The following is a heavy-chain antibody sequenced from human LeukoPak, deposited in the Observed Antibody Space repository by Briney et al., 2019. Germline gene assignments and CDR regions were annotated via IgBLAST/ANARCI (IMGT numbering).Heavy chain of an antibody. D-gene: IGHD7-27*01. CDR2: ISYDGSNT. J-gene: IGHJ2*01. Sequence: GGSLRLSCAASEFTFRIYGMHWVRQTPDKGLEWLAVISYDGSNTYYADSVKGRFTISRDNSKNTVYLQINSLRAEDTALYYCAKSPTRGERGWYFDLWGRGTLVTVSS. V-gene: IGHV3-30*18. CDR1: EFTFRIYG. CDR3: AKSPTRGERGWYFDL.